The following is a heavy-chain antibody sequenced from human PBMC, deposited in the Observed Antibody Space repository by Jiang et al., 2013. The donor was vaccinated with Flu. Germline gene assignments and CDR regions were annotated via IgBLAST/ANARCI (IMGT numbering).Heavy chain of an antibody. J-gene: IGHJ6*02. Sequence: EWIGESSILGDSDTRYSPPSKARSPLSADKSISTAYLQWSSLKASDTAMYYCARFYSSSSDYYAMDVWGQGTTVTVSS. D-gene: IGHD6-6*01. V-gene: IGHV5-51*01. CDR3: ARFYSSSSDYYAMDV. CDR2: SILGDSDT.